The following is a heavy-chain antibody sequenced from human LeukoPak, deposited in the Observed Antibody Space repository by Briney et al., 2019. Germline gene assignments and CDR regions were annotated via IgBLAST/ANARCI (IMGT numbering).Heavy chain of an antibody. Sequence: GGSLRLSCAASGFTVSSNYMSWVRQAPGKGLEWVSVIYSGGSTYYADSVKGRFTISRDNSKNTLYLQMNSLRAEDTAVYYCARARHDYGDYLLGYWGQGTLVTVSS. CDR1: GFTVSSNY. V-gene: IGHV3-66*01. J-gene: IGHJ4*02. CDR2: IYSGGST. CDR3: ARARHDYGDYLLGY. D-gene: IGHD4-17*01.